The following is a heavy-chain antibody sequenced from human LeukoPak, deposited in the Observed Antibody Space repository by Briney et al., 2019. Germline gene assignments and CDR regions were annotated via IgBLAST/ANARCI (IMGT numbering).Heavy chain of an antibody. J-gene: IGHJ4*02. D-gene: IGHD5-24*01. CDR2: IKAGSGDT. V-gene: IGHV1-2*02. CDR3: TRSGDGYPY. Sequence: ASVKVSCKASGYIFTAYYLHWVRQAPGQGPEWMGWIKAGSGDTNYARKLQGRVSMTRDTSITTVYMELSSLTSYDTAVYYCTRSGDGYPYWGQGSLVTVSS. CDR1: GYIFTAYY.